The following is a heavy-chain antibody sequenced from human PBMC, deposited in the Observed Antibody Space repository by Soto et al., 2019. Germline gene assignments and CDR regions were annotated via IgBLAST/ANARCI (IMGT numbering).Heavy chain of an antibody. V-gene: IGHV1-2*02. Sequence: GASVKVSCKASGYTFTGYYIHWVRQAPGQGLEWMGWINPNSGGTNYAQKFQGRVTMTRDTSISTAYMELTRMRSDDTAMYYCARDDGGSSYSFDYWGQGTLVTVSS. CDR1: GYTFTGYY. CDR3: ARDDGGSSYSFDY. CDR2: INPNSGGT. D-gene: IGHD2-15*01. J-gene: IGHJ4*02.